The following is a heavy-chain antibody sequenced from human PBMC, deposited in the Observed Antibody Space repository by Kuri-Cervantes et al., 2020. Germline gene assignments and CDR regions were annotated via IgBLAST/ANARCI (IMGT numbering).Heavy chain of an antibody. CDR3: ARALIVVVPAAMGFDP. CDR2: ISSSSSYI. D-gene: IGHD2-2*01. CDR1: GFTFSSYS. J-gene: IGHJ5*02. Sequence: GESLKISCAASGFTFSSYSMNWVRQAPGKGLEWVSSISSSSSYIYYADSVKGRFTISRDNAKNSLYLQMNSLRAEDTAVYYCARALIVVVPAAMGFDPWGQGTLVTVSS. V-gene: IGHV3-21*01.